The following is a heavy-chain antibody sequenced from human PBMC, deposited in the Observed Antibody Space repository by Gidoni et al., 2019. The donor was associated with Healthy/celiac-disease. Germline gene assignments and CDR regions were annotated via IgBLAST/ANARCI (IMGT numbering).Heavy chain of an antibody. D-gene: IGHD6-19*01. CDR2: ISSSSIYI. CDR1: GFTFRSYS. Sequence: EVQLVESGGGLVKPGGSLRLSCAASGFTFRSYSMNWVRQAPGKGLEWVSSISSSSIYIYYADSVKGRFTISRNNAKNSLYLQMNSLRAEDTAVYYCARDRSMAVAGYYYYYGMDVWGQGTTVTVSS. J-gene: IGHJ6*02. CDR3: ARDRSMAVAGYYYYYGMDV. V-gene: IGHV3-21*01.